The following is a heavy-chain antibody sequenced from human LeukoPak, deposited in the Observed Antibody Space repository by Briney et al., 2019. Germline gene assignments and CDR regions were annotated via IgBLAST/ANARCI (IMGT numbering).Heavy chain of an antibody. D-gene: IGHD1-26*01. CDR1: GYTFTGYY. J-gene: IGHJ5*02. Sequence: ASVKVSCKASGYTFTGYYMHWVRQAPGQGLEWMGWINPNSGGTNYAQKFQGRVTMTRDTSISTAYMELSRLRSDDTAVYYCARDGVGATTENWFDPWGQGTLVTVSS. V-gene: IGHV1-2*02. CDR2: INPNSGGT. CDR3: ARDGVGATTENWFDP.